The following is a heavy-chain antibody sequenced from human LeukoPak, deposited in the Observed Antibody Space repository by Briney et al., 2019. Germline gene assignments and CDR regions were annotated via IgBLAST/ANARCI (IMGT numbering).Heavy chain of an antibody. V-gene: IGHV3-30*02. CDR1: GFTFSSYG. J-gene: IGHJ4*02. CDR2: IENDGSNK. CDR3: AKRECGRGACYIDY. Sequence: GGSLRLSCTASGFTFSSYGMHWVRQAPGKGLEWMTFIENDGSNKYYADSVKGRFTVSRDNSKNTVNLQMNTMRAEDTAVYYCAKRECGRGACYIDYWGQGTLVTVSS. D-gene: IGHD2-21*01.